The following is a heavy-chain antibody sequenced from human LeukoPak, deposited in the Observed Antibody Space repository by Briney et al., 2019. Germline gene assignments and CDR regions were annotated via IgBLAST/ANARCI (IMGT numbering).Heavy chain of an antibody. V-gene: IGHV4-34*01. J-gene: IGHJ5*02. CDR3: ARRRLLRFGESGWFDP. Sequence: SETLSLTCAVYGESFSGDYWSWIRQPPGKGLEWIGEINHSGSTNYNPSLKSRVTISVDTSKNQFSLKLSSVTAADTAVYYCARRRLLRFGESGWFDPWGQGTLVTVSS. CDR1: GESFSGDY. D-gene: IGHD3-10*01. CDR2: INHSGST.